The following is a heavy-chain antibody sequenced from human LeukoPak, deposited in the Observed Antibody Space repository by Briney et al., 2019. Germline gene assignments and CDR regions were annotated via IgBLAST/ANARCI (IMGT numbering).Heavy chain of an antibody. V-gene: IGHV1-8*01. CDR3: ARDPAGLWFGES. Sequence: GASVKVSCKASGYTFTSYDINWVRQATGQGLEWMGWMNPNSGNTGYAQKFQGRVIMTRNTSISTAYMELSSLRSEDTAVYYCARDPAGLWFGESWGQGTLVTVSS. CDR1: GYTFTSYD. CDR2: MNPNSGNT. D-gene: IGHD3-10*01. J-gene: IGHJ5*02.